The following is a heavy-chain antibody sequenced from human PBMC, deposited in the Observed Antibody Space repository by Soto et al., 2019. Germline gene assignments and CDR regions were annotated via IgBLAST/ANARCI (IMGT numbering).Heavy chain of an antibody. V-gene: IGHV3-74*01. J-gene: IGHJ4*02. Sequence: EVQLVESGGGLIQPGGSLRLSCAASGFTFSSSWMHWVRQVAGEGLVWVSRINSDGSNTVYADSVKGRVTVSRDNANNTVFLQMNSLRADDTAVYYCTRIIQVYSDFDNWGQGILVTVSS. CDR1: GFTFSSSW. CDR3: TRIIQVYSDFDN. D-gene: IGHD3-3*01. CDR2: INSDGSNT.